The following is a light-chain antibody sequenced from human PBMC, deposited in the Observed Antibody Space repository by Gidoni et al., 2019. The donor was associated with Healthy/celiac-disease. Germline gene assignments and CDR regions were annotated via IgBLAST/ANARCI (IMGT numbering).Light chain of an antibody. J-gene: IGKJ5*01. Sequence: DIVMTQTPLSLPVTPGEPASISCRSSQSLLDSDDGNAYLDWYLQKPGQSPQLLLYRLSYRAYGVPDRFSGSGSHTDFTLKISRVEAEDVGVYYCMQRIEFPLTFGQGTRLEIK. V-gene: IGKV2-40*01. CDR1: QSLLDSDDGNAY. CDR3: MQRIEFPLT. CDR2: RLS.